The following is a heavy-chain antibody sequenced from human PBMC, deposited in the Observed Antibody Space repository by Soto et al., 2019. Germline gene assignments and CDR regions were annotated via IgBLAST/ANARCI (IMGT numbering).Heavy chain of an antibody. CDR1: GGSFSGYY. CDR2: INHSGST. CDR3: ARVKKTIAARPFDY. Sequence: QVQLQQWGAGLLKPSETLSLTCAVYGGSFSGYYWSWIRQPPGKGLEWIGEINHSGSTNYNPSLKSRVTISVDTSKNQFSLKLSSVTAADTAVYYCARVKKTIAARPFDYWGQGTLVTVSS. V-gene: IGHV4-34*01. D-gene: IGHD6-6*01. J-gene: IGHJ4*02.